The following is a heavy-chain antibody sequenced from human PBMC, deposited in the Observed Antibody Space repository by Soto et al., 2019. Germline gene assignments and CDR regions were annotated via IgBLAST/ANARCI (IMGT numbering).Heavy chain of an antibody. D-gene: IGHD1-7*01. J-gene: IGHJ6*02. CDR2: IIPIFGTA. Sequence: GASVKVSCKASGGTFSSYAISCVRQAPGQGLEWMGGIIPIFGTANYAQKFQGRVTITADESTSTAYMELSSLRSEDTAVYYCARDRDWNYDTDYYYGMDVWGQGTTVTVSS. CDR3: ARDRDWNYDTDYYYGMDV. CDR1: GGTFSSYA. V-gene: IGHV1-69*13.